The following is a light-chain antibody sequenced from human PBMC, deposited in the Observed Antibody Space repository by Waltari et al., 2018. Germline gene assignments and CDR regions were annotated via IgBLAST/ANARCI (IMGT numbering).Light chain of an antibody. CDR1: NSNIGSNT. V-gene: IGLV1-47*01. J-gene: IGLJ1*01. CDR2: RND. CDR3: ASWDDSLSGHYV. Sequence: QSVLTQPPSASGTPGQRVTISCSGSNSNIGSNTVYWYQQLPGTAPKLLIYRNDQRPSGVPDRFSGSKSGSSASLAISGLRSEDEADYYCASWDDSLSGHYVFGTGTKVTV.